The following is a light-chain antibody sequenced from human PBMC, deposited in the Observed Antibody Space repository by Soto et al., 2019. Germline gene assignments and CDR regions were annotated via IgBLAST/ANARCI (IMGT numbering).Light chain of an antibody. Sequence: QTVVTQEPSFSVSPGRTVTLTCGLSSGSVSTRNFPSWHQQTPGQAPRTLIYNTNIRSSGVPDRFSGSILGNKAALTITGAQADDESDYYCVLYMGSGISVFGGGTKLTVL. CDR2: NTN. CDR3: VLYMGSGISV. CDR1: SGSVSTRNF. J-gene: IGLJ2*01. V-gene: IGLV8-61*01.